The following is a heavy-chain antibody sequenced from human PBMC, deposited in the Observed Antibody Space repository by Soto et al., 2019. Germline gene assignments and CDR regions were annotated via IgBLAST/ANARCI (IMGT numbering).Heavy chain of an antibody. Sequence: SETLSLTCAVYGGYFSGYYWSWIRQPPGKGLEWIGEINHGGNPDYNPSLRSRVTISVDKSKNQFSLHLSSVTAADSAVYYCARTSGGTYSFDPWGQGTLVTVSS. CDR3: ARTSGGTYSFDP. V-gene: IGHV4-34*01. CDR1: GGYFSGYY. CDR2: INHGGNP. D-gene: IGHD3-10*01. J-gene: IGHJ5*02.